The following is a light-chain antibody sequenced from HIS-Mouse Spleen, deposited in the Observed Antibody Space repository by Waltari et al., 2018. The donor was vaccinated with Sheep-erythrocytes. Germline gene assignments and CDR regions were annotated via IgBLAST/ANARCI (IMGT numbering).Light chain of an antibody. CDR2: YKSDSDK. Sequence: QAVLTQPSSLSASPGASASPTCTLRSGINVGTYRIYWYQQKPGSPPQYLLRYKSDSDKQQGSGVPSRFSGSKDASANAGILLISGLQSEDEADYYCCSYAGSYNHVFATGTKVTVL. J-gene: IGLJ1*01. V-gene: IGLV5-45*03. CDR3: CSYAGSYNHV. CDR1: SGINVGTYR.